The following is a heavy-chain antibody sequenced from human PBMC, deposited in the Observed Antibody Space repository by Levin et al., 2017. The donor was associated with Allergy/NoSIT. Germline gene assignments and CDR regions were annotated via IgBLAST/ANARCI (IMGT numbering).Heavy chain of an antibody. CDR3: ARALSKVGSGSYYSFGY. Sequence: ASVKVSCKASGYTFTGYYMHWVRQAPGQGLEWMGWINPNSGGTNYAQKFQGRVTMTRDTSISTAYMELSRLRSDDTAVYYCARALSKVGSGSYYSFGYWGQGTLVTVSS. V-gene: IGHV1-2*02. D-gene: IGHD3-10*01. CDR1: GYTFTGYY. J-gene: IGHJ4*02. CDR2: INPNSGGT.